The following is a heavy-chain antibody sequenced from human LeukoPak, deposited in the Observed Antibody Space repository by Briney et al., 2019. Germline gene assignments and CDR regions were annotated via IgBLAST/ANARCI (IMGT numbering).Heavy chain of an antibody. V-gene: IGHV1-2*02. CDR3: ARARNWNHNAPLGFDP. J-gene: IGHJ5*02. CDR2: INPNSGGT. D-gene: IGHD1-14*01. Sequence: GASVKVSCKASGYTFTGYYMHWVRQAPGQGLEWMGWINPNSGGTNYAQKFQGRVTMTRDTSISTAYMELSRLRSDDTAVYYCARARNWNHNAPLGFDPWGQGTLVTVSS. CDR1: GYTFTGYY.